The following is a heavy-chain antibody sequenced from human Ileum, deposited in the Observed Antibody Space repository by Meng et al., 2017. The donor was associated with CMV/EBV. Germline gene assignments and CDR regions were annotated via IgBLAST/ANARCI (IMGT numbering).Heavy chain of an antibody. CDR3: ARFRIAALGNLFDP. CDR1: GDSIDSGDYS. J-gene: IGHJ5*02. Sequence: QESGPGLVNLSQTLSLPCSVSGDSIDSGDYSWNWVRQPPGKGLEWIGYIYYNGNAYYNPSLKSQVTISVDTSKNQFSLRLKSVTAADSAVYYCARFRIAALGNLFDPWGHGTLVTVSS. D-gene: IGHD6-13*01. V-gene: IGHV4-30-4*08. CDR2: IYYNGNA.